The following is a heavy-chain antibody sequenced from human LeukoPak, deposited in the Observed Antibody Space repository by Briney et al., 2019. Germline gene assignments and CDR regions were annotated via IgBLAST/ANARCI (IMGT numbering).Heavy chain of an antibody. CDR2: INSDGSST. CDR1: GFTFSIYW. D-gene: IGHD5-12*01. V-gene: IGHV3-74*01. CDR3: ARAQDIVATIGADY. Sequence: PGGSLRLSCAASGFTFSIYWMHWVRQAPGKGLVWVSRINSDGSSTSYADSVKGRFTISRDNAKNTLYLQMNSLRAEDTAVYYCARAQDIVATIGADYWGQGTLVTVSS. J-gene: IGHJ4*02.